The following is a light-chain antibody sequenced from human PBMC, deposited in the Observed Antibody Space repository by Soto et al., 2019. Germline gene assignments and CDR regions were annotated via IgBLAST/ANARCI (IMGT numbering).Light chain of an antibody. Sequence: QSALTQPASVSGSPGQSITISCTGTSSNVGNYNFVSWYQQHPGKSPKLIIFEVSNRPSGISNRFAGSKPGNTASLTISRLQSEDEADYYCSSYRDGTTPYVFGTGTKVTVL. V-gene: IGLV2-14*01. CDR2: EVS. CDR1: SSNVGNYNF. J-gene: IGLJ1*01. CDR3: SSYRDGTTPYV.